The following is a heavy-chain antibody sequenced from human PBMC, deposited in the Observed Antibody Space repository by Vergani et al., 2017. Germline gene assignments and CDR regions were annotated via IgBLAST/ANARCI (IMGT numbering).Heavy chain of an antibody. CDR3: ARGYYYDSRGYDAWGDQH. CDR1: GFTFSSYA. J-gene: IGHJ1*01. V-gene: IGHV3-23*01. D-gene: IGHD3-22*01. CDR2: ISGSGGST. Sequence: EVQLLESGGGLVQPGGSLRLSCAASGFTFSSYAMSWVRQAPGKGLEWVSAISGSGGSTYYADSVKGRFTISRDNAKNSLYLQMNSLRAEDTAVYYCARGYYYDSRGYDAWGDQHWGQGTLVTVSS.